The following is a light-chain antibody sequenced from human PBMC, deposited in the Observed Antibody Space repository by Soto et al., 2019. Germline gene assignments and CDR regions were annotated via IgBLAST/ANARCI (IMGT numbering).Light chain of an antibody. J-gene: IGKJ1*01. CDR3: QHYNSYSEA. Sequence: DIQMTQSPSTLSGSVGDRVTITCRASQTISSWLAWYQQKPGKAPKLLIYKASTLKSGVPSRFSGSGSGTEFTLTISSLQPDDFATYDGQHYNSYSEAVGQGTKVELK. CDR1: QTISSW. CDR2: KAS. V-gene: IGKV1-5*03.